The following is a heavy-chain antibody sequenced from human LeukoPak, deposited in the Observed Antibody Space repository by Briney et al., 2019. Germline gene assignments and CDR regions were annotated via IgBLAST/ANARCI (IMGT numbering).Heavy chain of an antibody. J-gene: IGHJ4*02. CDR1: GFIFTDYG. Sequence: GGSLRLSCAASGFIFTDYGFDWARQTPGKGLEWVAAIWSDATNMYYGNSVKGRFFIQRDDSQNTVYLEMSSLRAEDTAVDYCVIDAQRGFDYSNSFQYWGQGSLVTVSS. V-gene: IGHV3-33*01. CDR2: IWSDATNM. CDR3: VIDAQRGFDYSNSFQY. D-gene: IGHD4-11*01.